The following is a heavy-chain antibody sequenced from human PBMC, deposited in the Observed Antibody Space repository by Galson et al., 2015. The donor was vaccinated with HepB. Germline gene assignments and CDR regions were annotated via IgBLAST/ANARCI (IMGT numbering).Heavy chain of an antibody. V-gene: IGHV3-30-3*01. CDR1: GFTFRSYA. Sequence: SLRLSCAASGFTFRSYAMHWVRQAPGKGLEWVAVISTDGGDKHYADSVKGRFTFSRDNSINTLYLQMNSLRAEDTAVYHCARDSAAAAVYYMDVWGKGTTVTVSS. D-gene: IGHD6-13*01. CDR3: ARDSAAAAVYYMDV. CDR2: ISTDGGDK. J-gene: IGHJ6*03.